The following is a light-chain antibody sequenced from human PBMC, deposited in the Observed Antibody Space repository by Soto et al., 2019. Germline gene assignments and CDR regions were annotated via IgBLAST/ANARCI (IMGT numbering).Light chain of an antibody. Sequence: DIVMTQSTDSLAVSLGERATINCKSSQSLLYSSNNKNYLGWYQRKPGQPPKLLSHWASIRESVVPYRFSGSGSGTDFTITISSLQTEDVGVYYCQQYYSPPWTFGKWTKVEIK. CDR1: QSLLYSSNNKNY. CDR3: QQYYSPPWT. J-gene: IGKJ1*01. CDR2: WAS. V-gene: IGKV4-1*01.